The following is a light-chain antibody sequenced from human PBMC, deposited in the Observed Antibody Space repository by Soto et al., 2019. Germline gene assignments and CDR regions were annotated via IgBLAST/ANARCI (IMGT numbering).Light chain of an antibody. CDR2: GAC. V-gene: IGKV3-11*01. CDR1: LSVTNY. CDR3: QLRTWWPWT. J-gene: IGKJ1*01. Sequence: EAVLAQPSATLSLPPGERATRSCRSSLSVTNYLTWYQQKPGQAPRLLIYGACKRANGTPARFSGSVSGTDLAVTIRNLGPEVLAVCFCQLRTWWPWTLGRGTKV.